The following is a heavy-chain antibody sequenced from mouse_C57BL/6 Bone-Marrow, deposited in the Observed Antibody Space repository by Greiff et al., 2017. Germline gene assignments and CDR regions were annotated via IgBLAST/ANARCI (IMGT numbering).Heavy chain of an antibody. CDR3: ARESNYVGFAY. J-gene: IGHJ3*01. Sequence: EVQLQQSGPELVKPGASVKISCKASGYTFTDYYMNWVKQSHGKSLEWIGDINPNNGGTSYNQKFKGKATLTVDKSSSTAYMELRSLTSEDSAVYYCARESNYVGFAYWGQGTLVTVSA. D-gene: IGHD2-5*01. CDR2: INPNNGGT. V-gene: IGHV1-26*01. CDR1: GYTFTDYY.